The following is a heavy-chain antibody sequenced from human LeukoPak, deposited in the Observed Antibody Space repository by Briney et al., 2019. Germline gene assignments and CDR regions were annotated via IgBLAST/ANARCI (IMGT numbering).Heavy chain of an antibody. CDR3: ATLCGDDAFDI. CDR2: ISYGGSNK. J-gene: IGHJ3*02. V-gene: IGHV3-30*03. Sequence: PGRSLRLSCAASGFTFSSYGMHWVRQAPGKGLEWVAVISYGGSNKYYADSVKGRFTISRDNSKNTLYLQMNSLRAEDTAVYYCATLCGDDAFDIWGQGTMVTVSS. CDR1: GFTFSSYG. D-gene: IGHD4-17*01.